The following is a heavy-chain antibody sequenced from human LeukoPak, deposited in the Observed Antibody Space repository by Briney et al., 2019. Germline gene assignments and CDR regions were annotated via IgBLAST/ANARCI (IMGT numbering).Heavy chain of an antibody. J-gene: IGHJ4*02. Sequence: SETLSLTCTVSGGSISSSSYHWGWIRQPPGKGLEWIGSIYYSGSTYYNPSLKSRVTISVDTSKDQFSLKLSSVTAADTAVYYCARHGRLLVAATRGFDYWGQGTLVTVSS. CDR1: GGSISSSSYH. CDR2: IYYSGST. D-gene: IGHD2-15*01. CDR3: ARHGRLLVAATRGFDY. V-gene: IGHV4-39*01.